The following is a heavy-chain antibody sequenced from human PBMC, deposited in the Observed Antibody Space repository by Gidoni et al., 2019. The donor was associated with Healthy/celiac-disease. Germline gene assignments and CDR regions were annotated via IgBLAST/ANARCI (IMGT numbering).Heavy chain of an antibody. CDR2: SSSSGSTI. D-gene: IGHD6-13*01. V-gene: IGHV3-11*01. CDR3: TRDPRDSSSWANAFDI. J-gene: IGHJ3*02. Sequence: QVQLVESGGGLVKPGGALRRSCAASGFNFSDYYLSWIRQAPGKGLEWVSYSSSSGSTIYYAASVKGRFTISRDNAKNSLYLQMNSLRAEDTAVYYCTRDPRDSSSWANAFDIWGQGTMVTVSS. CDR1: GFNFSDYY.